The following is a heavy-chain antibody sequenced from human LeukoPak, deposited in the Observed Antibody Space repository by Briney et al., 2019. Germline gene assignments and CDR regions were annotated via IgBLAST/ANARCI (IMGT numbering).Heavy chain of an antibody. J-gene: IGHJ4*02. V-gene: IGHV3-23*01. Sequence: GGSLRHSCAASGFTFSSYAMSWVRQAPGKGLEWVSAIRGSGGSTYYADSVKGRFTISRDNSKNTLYLQMNSLRAEDTAVYYCAKGDTYDDFWSGYTNFDYWGQGTLVTVSS. CDR2: IRGSGGST. D-gene: IGHD3-3*01. CDR1: GFTFSSYA. CDR3: AKGDTYDDFWSGYTNFDY.